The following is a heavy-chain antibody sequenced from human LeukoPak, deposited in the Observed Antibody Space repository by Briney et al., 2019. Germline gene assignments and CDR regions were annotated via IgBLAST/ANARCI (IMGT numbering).Heavy chain of an antibody. J-gene: IGHJ5*02. V-gene: IGHV4-34*01. D-gene: IGHD3-3*01. CDR2: INHSGST. Sequence: PSETLSLTCAVYGGSFSGYYWSWIRQPPGKGLEWIGEINHSGSTNYNPSLKSRVTISVDTSKNQFSLKLSSVTAADTAVYYCARGPRKRITIFGVVIPGEDNWFDPWGQGTLVTVSS. CDR3: ARGPRKRITIFGVVIPGEDNWFDP. CDR1: GGSFSGYY.